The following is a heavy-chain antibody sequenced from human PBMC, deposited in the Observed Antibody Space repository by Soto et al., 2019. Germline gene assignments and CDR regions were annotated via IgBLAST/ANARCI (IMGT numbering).Heavy chain of an antibody. V-gene: IGHV1-18*01. CDR1: GYTFTSYG. CDR3: ARDSVPRLVISLGWFDP. Sequence: ASVKVSCKASGYTFTSYGISWVRQAPGQGLEWMGWISAYNGNTNYAQKLKGRVTMTTDTSTSTAYMELRSLRSDDTAVYYCARDSVPRLVISLGWFDPWGQGTLVTVSS. J-gene: IGHJ5*02. CDR2: ISAYNGNT. D-gene: IGHD3-9*01.